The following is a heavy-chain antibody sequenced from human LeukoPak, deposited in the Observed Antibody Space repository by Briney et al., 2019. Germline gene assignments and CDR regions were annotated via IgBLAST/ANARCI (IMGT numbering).Heavy chain of an antibody. CDR3: ARVGLGYCSSTSCYGFDP. D-gene: IGHD2-2*01. V-gene: IGHV3-21*01. CDR2: ISSSSSYI. Sequence: GGSLRPSCAASGFTFSSYSMNWVRQAPGKGLEWVSSISSSSSYIYYADSVKGRFTISRDNAKNSLYLQMNSLRAEDTAVYYCARVGLGYCSSTSCYGFDPWGQGTLVTVSS. J-gene: IGHJ5*02. CDR1: GFTFSSYS.